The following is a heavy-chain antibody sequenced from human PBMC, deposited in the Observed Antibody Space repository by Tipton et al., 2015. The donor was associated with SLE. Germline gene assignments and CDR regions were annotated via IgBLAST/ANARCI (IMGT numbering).Heavy chain of an antibody. CDR2: IYYSGST. J-gene: IGHJ2*01. CDR3: ARTNWDWYFDR. V-gene: IGHV4-59*01. CDR1: GGSISSYY. Sequence: TLSLTCTVSGGSISSYYWSWIRQPPGKGLEWIGYIYYSGSTNYNPSLKSRVTISVDTSKNQFSLKLSSVTAADTAVYYCARTNWDWYFDRWGRGTLVTVSS. D-gene: IGHD7-27*01.